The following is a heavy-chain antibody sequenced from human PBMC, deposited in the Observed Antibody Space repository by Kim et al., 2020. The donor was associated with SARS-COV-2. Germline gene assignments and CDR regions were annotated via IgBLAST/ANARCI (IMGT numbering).Heavy chain of an antibody. J-gene: IGHJ4*02. CDR2: ISYSGSA. Sequence: SETLSLTCTVSGGSITGYHWTWIWQPPGKGLEWIGEISYSGSANYKPSLKGRVTIRTDTSKKQLSLQLSSVTAADTAMYYCAAYAAGKGGSSLWGQGTLVTVSS. V-gene: IGHV4-59*03. CDR3: AAYAAGKGGSSL. CDR1: GGSITGYH. D-gene: IGHD3-10*01.